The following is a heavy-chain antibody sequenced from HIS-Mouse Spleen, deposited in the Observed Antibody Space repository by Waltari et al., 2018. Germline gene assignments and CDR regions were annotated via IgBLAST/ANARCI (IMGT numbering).Heavy chain of an antibody. D-gene: IGHD5-12*01. J-gene: IGHJ4*02. V-gene: IGHV3-30*04. CDR2: ISYDGSNK. Sequence: QVKLVESGGGVVQPGRSLSLSCSASGFPFSSYAMHWVRQAPGKGLEWVAVISYDGSNKYYADSVKGRFTISRDNSKNTLYLQMNSLRAEDTAVYYCARRYSGYDLGYWGQGTLVTVSS. CDR1: GFPFSSYA. CDR3: ARRYSGYDLGY.